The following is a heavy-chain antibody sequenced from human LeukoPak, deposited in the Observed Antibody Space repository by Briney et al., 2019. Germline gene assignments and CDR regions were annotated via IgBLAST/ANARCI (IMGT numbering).Heavy chain of an antibody. CDR3: AKGRNVLRYPYGMDV. J-gene: IGHJ6*02. Sequence: PGGSLRLSCVASGFTFSNYAMSWVRQAPGKGLEWVSAISASGGSTYYADSVKGRFTISRDNSKNTLYLQMNSLRAEDTAVYYCAKGRNVLRYPYGMDVWGQGTTVTVSS. CDR2: ISASGGST. CDR1: GFTFSNYA. V-gene: IGHV3-23*01. D-gene: IGHD3-9*01.